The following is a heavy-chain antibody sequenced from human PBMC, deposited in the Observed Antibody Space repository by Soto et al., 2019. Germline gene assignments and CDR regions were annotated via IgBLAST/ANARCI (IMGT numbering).Heavy chain of an antibody. CDR1: GGSISSGGYY. CDR3: ARSRHLGIPFDH. V-gene: IGHV4-31*03. D-gene: IGHD2-21*01. J-gene: IGHJ4*02. CDR2: IYYSGST. Sequence: QVQLQESGPGLVKPSQTLSLTCTVSGGSISSGGYYWSWIRQYPGKGLEWIGYIYYSGSTYYNPSLKSRVTISLDTSENQFSLKLSSVTAADTAVYYCARSRHLGIPFDHWGQGTLVTVSS.